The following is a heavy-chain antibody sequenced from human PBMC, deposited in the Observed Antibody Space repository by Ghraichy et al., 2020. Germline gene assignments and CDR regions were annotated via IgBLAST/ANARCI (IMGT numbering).Heavy chain of an antibody. V-gene: IGHV3-74*01. Sequence: GSLRLSCAASGFTFSSYWMHWVRQAPGKGLVWVSRINSDGSSTSYADSVKGRFTISRDNAKNTLYLQMNSLRAEDTAVYYCARDDGYYDILTGYYRYNWFDPWGQGTLVTVSS. D-gene: IGHD3-9*01. CDR1: GFTFSSYW. J-gene: IGHJ5*02. CDR2: INSDGSST. CDR3: ARDDGYYDILTGYYRYNWFDP.